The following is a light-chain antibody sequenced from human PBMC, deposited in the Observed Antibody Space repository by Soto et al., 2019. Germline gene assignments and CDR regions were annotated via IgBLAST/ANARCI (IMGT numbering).Light chain of an antibody. Sequence: QSVLTQPPSASGSPGQSVAISCTGTSSDVGGYNYVSWYQQHPGNAPKLMIYEVNKRPSGVPDRFSGSKSGNTASLTVSGLQAEDEADYYCSSYAGSSNVFGTGTQLTVL. CDR1: SSDVGGYNY. CDR2: EVN. V-gene: IGLV2-8*01. CDR3: SSYAGSSNV. J-gene: IGLJ1*01.